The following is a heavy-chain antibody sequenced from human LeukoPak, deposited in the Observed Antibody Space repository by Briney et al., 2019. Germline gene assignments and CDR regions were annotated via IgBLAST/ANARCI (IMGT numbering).Heavy chain of an antibody. CDR3: AREYSGSSYYFDY. J-gene: IGHJ4*02. V-gene: IGHV3-49*04. Sequence: PGRSLRLSCTASGFTFCDYAMSWVRQAPGKGLEWVGFIRSKAYGGTTEYAASVKGRFTISRDDSKNTLYLQMNSLRAEDTAVYYCAREYSGSSYYFDYWGRGTLVTVSS. CDR2: IRSKAYGGTT. D-gene: IGHD1-26*01. CDR1: GFTFCDYA.